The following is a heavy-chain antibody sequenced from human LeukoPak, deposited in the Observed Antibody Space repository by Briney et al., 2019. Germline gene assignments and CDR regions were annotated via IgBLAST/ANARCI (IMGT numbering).Heavy chain of an antibody. J-gene: IGHJ5*02. Sequence: ASVKVSCKASGYTFTSYVISGVRQAPGQELEWVGGISAYNGNTNYAQKLQGRVTMTTDTSTSTAYMELRSLRADDTAVYYCARDSFQAGYQQPEGTRWFDPWGQATLVTVSS. D-gene: IGHD2-2*01. CDR2: ISAYNGNT. CDR1: GYTFTSYV. V-gene: IGHV1-18*01. CDR3: ARDSFQAGYQQPEGTRWFDP.